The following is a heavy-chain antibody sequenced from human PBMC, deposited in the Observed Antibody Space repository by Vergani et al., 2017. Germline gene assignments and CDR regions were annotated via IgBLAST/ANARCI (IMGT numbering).Heavy chain of an antibody. CDR1: GGSISSSSYY. V-gene: IGHV4-39*01. CDR3: ARLRFGFYYFDY. CDR2: IYYSGST. Sequence: QLQLQESGPGLVKPSETLSLTCTVSGGSISSSSYYWGWIRQPPGKGLEWIGSIYYSGSTYYNPSLKSRVTISVDTSKNQFSLKLSSVTAADTAVYYCARLRFGFYYFDYWGQGTLVTVSS. J-gene: IGHJ4*02. D-gene: IGHD3-10*01.